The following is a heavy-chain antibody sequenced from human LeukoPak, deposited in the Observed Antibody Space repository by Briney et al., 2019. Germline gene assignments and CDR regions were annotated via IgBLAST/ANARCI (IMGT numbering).Heavy chain of an antibody. D-gene: IGHD3-22*01. CDR2: IRFDGSNE. J-gene: IGHJ6*03. CDR1: GFIFSSYG. CDR3: AKDGDSIGYYSSYYNHMDV. Sequence: GGSLRLSCAASGFIFSSYGMHWVRQAPGKGLEWVAFIRFDGSNEYYADSVKGRFAISRDNSENTVYLQMNSLRAEDTAIYYCAKDGDSIGYYSSYYNHMDVWGKGTSVTISS. V-gene: IGHV3-30*02.